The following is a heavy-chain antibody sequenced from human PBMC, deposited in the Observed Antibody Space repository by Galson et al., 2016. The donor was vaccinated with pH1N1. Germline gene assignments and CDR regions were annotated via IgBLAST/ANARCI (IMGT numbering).Heavy chain of an antibody. V-gene: IGHV5-51*03. CDR2: IYPGDSDA. J-gene: IGHJ4*02. CDR1: GYTFTNYW. D-gene: IGHD6-6*01. Sequence: QSGAEVKKPGESLKISCRASGYTFTNYWIGPVRQVSGKGLEWMAIIYPGDSDARYSLSFQGRVTISADKSISTAYLHWSSLKASDTPIYYCARPQSLAIPAFFFDSWGRGTLVTVSS. CDR3: ARPQSLAIPAFFFDS.